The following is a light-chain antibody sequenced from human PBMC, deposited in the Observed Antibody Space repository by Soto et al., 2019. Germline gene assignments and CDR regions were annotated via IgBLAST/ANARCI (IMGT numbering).Light chain of an antibody. CDR3: QQYDNWPRT. J-gene: IGKJ1*01. CDR2: DAS. Sequence: ILMTQSPATLSVSPGERATLSCRASQSVRSNLAWYQQKPGQPPRLLIYDASTRATGIPSRFSGSGSGTEFTLTISSLKSEDFAVYYCQQYDNWPRTFGQGTKVDTK. CDR1: QSVRSN. V-gene: IGKV3-15*01.